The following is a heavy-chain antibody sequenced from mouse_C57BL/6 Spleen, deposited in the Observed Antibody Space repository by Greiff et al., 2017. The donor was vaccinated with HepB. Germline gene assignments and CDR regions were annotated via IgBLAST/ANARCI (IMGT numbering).Heavy chain of an antibody. CDR2: ISDGGSYT. V-gene: IGHV5-4*01. CDR3: ARERKDYYGYAFAY. Sequence: DVKLQESGGGLVKPGGSLKLSCAASGFTFSSYAMSWVRQTPEKRLEWVATISDGGSYTYYPDNVKGRFTIFRDNAKNNLYLQMSHLKSEDTAMYYCARERKDYYGYAFAYWGQGTLVTVSA. J-gene: IGHJ3*01. D-gene: IGHD2-2*01. CDR1: GFTFSSYA.